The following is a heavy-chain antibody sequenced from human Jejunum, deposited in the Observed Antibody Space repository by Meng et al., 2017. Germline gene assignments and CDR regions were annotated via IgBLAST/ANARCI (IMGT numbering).Heavy chain of an antibody. CDR3: ARDPPWAHSAFDI. Sequence: SCAISGDSVSNNGAAWNWSRQSPSRGLEWLGRTYYRSQWLTDYAVSVKSRITITPDTSKNQFSLHLNSVTPEDTAVYYCARDPPWAHSAFDILGQGTMVTVSS. CDR2: TYYRSQWLT. D-gene: IGHD7-27*01. V-gene: IGHV6-1*01. J-gene: IGHJ3*02. CDR1: GDSVSNNGAA.